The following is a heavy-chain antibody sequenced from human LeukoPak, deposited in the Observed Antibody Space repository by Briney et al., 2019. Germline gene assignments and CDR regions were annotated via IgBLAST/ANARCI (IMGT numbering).Heavy chain of an antibody. D-gene: IGHD3-10*01. V-gene: IGHV4-59*12. CDR1: GGSISSYY. CDR2: IFSSGST. J-gene: IGHJ4*02. CDR3: ARVDYYGSGSYYTEY. Sequence: PSETLSLTCTVSGGSISSYYWSWIRQPPGKGLEWIGYIFSSGSTIYNPSLKSRLTISVDTSKNQFSLKLSSVTAADTAVYYCARVDYYGSGSYYTEYWGQGTLVTFSS.